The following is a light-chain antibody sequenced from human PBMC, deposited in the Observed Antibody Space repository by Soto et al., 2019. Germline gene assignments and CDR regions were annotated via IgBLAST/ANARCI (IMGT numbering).Light chain of an antibody. CDR2: DVS. Sequence: QSALTQPASVSGSPGQSITISCTGTGSDVGGYNYVSWYQQHPGKAPKVMIYDVSNRPSGVSNRFSGSKSGNTASLTISGLQAEDEADYYCSLYTSASTPLVFGGGTQLTVL. V-gene: IGLV2-14*01. CDR1: GSDVGGYNY. J-gene: IGLJ2*01. CDR3: SLYTSASTPLV.